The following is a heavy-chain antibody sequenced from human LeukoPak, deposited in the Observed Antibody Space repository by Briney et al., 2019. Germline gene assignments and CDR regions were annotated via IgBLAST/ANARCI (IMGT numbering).Heavy chain of an antibody. CDR1: GGSISSNY. D-gene: IGHD2-2*01. CDR3: ASRGGDYCSSTSCFELDY. CDR2: IYTSGST. Sequence: SETLSLTCTVSGGSISSNYWSWIRQPAGKKLEWIGRIYTSGSTNYNPSLKSRVTMSVDTSKNQFSLKLSSVTAADTAVYYCASRGGDYCSSTSCFELDYWGQGTLVTVSS. J-gene: IGHJ4*02. V-gene: IGHV4-4*07.